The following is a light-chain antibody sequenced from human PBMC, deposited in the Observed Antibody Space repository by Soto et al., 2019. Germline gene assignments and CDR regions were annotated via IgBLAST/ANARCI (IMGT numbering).Light chain of an antibody. V-gene: IGKV1-5*03. CDR3: QHYNSYSEA. Sequence: DVKLTQSPSTLSGSVGHRVTITCRTSQTISSWLAWYQQKKGKAPKILIYKASTLKSGVPSMFSGSGSGTKFNLTISSLQTDDFATYYCQHYNSYSEAFGQGTKVDI. CDR2: KAS. CDR1: QTISSW. J-gene: IGKJ1*01.